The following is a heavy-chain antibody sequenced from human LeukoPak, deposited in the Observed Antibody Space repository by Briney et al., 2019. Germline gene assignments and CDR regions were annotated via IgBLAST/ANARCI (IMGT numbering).Heavy chain of an antibody. CDR3: AREGVAARPRADYYYYMDV. CDR1: GYTFTSYG. J-gene: IGHJ6*03. Sequence: ASVKVSCKASGYTFTSYGISWVRQAPGQGLEWMGWISAYNGNTNHAQKLQGRVTMTTDTSTSTAYMELRSLRSDDTAVYYCAREGVAARPRADYYYYMDVWGKGTTVTVSS. V-gene: IGHV1-18*01. CDR2: ISAYNGNT. D-gene: IGHD6-6*01.